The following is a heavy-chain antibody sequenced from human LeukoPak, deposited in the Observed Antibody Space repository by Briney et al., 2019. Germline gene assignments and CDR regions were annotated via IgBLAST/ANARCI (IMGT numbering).Heavy chain of an antibody. J-gene: IGHJ4*02. V-gene: IGHV1-18*01. CDR2: ISAYNGNT. CDR3: ARDYPIPATYYYDSSGTEIFDY. CDR1: GYTFTSYG. Sequence: ASVKVSCKASGYTFTSYGISWVRQAPGQGLEWMGWISAYNGNTNYAQKLQGRVTMTTDTSTSTAYMELRSLRSDDTAVYYCARDYPIPATYYYDSSGTEIFDYWGQGTLVTVSS. D-gene: IGHD3-22*01.